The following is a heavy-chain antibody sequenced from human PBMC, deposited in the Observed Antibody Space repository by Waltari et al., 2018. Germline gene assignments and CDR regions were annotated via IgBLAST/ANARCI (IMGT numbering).Heavy chain of an antibody. J-gene: IGHJ1*01. V-gene: IGHV4-4*07. D-gene: IGHD3-22*01. CDR1: GGSISRYY. Sequence: QVQLQESGPGLVKPSETLSLTCPVSGGSISRYYWSWNRHPAGKGLEWIGRIYTSGSTNYNPSLKSRVTMSVDTSKNQFSLKLSSVTAADTAVYYCARSPNTITMIGPAEYFQHWGQGTLVTVSS. CDR3: ARSPNTITMIGPAEYFQH. CDR2: IYTSGST.